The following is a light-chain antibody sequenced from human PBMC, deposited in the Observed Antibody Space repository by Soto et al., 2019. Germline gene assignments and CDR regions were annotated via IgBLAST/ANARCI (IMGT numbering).Light chain of an antibody. V-gene: IGLV2-14*01. CDR3: SSYTSSSTLDWV. J-gene: IGLJ3*02. CDR1: SSDVGGYNY. CDR2: DVS. Sequence: QSALTQPASVSGSPGQSITISCTGTSSDVGGYNYVSWYQQHPGKAPKLMIYDVSNRPSGVSNRFSGSKSGNTASLTISGLQAEDEADYYCSSYTSSSTLDWVFRGGTKLTVL.